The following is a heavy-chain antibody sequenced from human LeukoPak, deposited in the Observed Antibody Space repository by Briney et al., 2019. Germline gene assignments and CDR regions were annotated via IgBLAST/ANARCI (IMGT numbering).Heavy chain of an antibody. V-gene: IGHV3-30*04. CDR2: ISNDGSNE. J-gene: IGHJ4*02. CDR1: GLTFRNNA. D-gene: IGHD3-22*01. Sequence: SFSLYCTAAGLTFRNNAMHWVRQAPVKRLEWVAVISNDGSNEYYADSVKGRFSISRDESKNTLYLQMNSLRAEDTAVYYCARDGNYYESSGYWYYFDSWGQGTLVTVSS. CDR3: ARDGNYYESSGYWYYFDS.